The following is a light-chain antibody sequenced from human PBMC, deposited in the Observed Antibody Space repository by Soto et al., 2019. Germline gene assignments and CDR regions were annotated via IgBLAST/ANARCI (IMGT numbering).Light chain of an antibody. J-gene: IGKJ5*01. V-gene: IGKV3-20*01. CDR1: QSVDSTY. CDR2: GAS. Sequence: EIVLTQSPGTLSLSPGERAALSCRASQSVDSTYLAWFQQKPGQAPRLLIFGASNRATGIADRFSGSGSGTDFTLTISRLEHEDFAVYYCQQFGSSPLITFGQGTRLEVK. CDR3: QQFGSSPLIT.